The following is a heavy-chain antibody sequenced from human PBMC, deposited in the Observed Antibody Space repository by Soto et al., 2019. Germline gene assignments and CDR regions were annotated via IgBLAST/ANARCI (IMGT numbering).Heavy chain of an antibody. Sequence: EVQLLESGGGLIQPGGSLRLSCAASGFPFSTYEMTWARQSPGKGLEWVAFITSSGGPTYYADSVRGRFTISRDNSKHTLYLQMDSLRVEDTARYYCVKGGWLDDWDQGTLVTVSS. J-gene: IGHJ5*02. CDR2: ITSSGGPT. V-gene: IGHV3-23*01. CDR1: GFPFSTYE. CDR3: VKGGWLDD.